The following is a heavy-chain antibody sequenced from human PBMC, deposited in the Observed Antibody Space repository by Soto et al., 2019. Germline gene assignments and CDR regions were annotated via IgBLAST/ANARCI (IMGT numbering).Heavy chain of an antibody. V-gene: IGHV1-18*01. J-gene: IGHJ5*02. CDR3: VREDCVAGLCSNWFAP. CDR2: ISGLNGNT. Sequence: QEELVQSGGEGKRPGASVKVSCTAVGYDFNIYGISWVRQAPGQGLAWLGWISGLNGNTRYAVKFKERIKLTAATAARTAYLEMSSLRADDTAEYCCVREDCVAGLCSNWFAPWGQGT. D-gene: IGHD2-21*01. CDR1: GYDFNIYG.